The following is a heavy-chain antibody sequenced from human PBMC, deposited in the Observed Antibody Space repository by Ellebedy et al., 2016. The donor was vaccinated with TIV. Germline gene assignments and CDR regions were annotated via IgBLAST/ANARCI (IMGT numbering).Heavy chain of an antibody. CDR3: VRNGYSSGWAQCL. D-gene: IGHD6-19*01. V-gene: IGHV4-34*01. J-gene: IGHJ4*02. CDR2: ISQSGST. CDR1: GGSFSNFY. Sequence: SETLSLXXAVYGGSFSNFYWSWIRQPPGKGLEWIGEISQSGSTNYNPSLKSRVTISVDTSKDHFSLKLSSVTAADTAVYYCVRNGYSSGWAQCLWGQGTLVTVSS.